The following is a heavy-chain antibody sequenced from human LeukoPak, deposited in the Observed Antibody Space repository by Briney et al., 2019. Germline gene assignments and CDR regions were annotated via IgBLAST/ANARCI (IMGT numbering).Heavy chain of an antibody. CDR1: GFTFSSCG. J-gene: IGHJ4*02. Sequence: GGSLRLSCAASGFTFSSCGMHWVRQAPGKGLEWVAVISYDGSNKYYADSVKGRFTISRDNSKNTLYLQMNSLRAEDTAVYYCAKVPHGDYAVDYWGQGTLVTVSS. D-gene: IGHD4-17*01. CDR3: AKVPHGDYAVDY. V-gene: IGHV3-30*18. CDR2: ISYDGSNK.